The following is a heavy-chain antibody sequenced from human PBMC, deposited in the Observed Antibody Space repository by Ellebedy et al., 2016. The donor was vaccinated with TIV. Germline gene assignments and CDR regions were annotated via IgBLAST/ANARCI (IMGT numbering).Heavy chain of an antibody. CDR3: TTHPYTTSSNY. D-gene: IGHD1-1*01. CDR1: GFTFINAW. J-gene: IGHJ4*02. V-gene: IGHV3-15*01. CDR2: IKSKIYGETT. Sequence: GESLKISCSASGFTFINAWLIWVRQAPGKGLEWVGRIKSKIYGETTEYAAPVQGRFTISRDDSKSTLYLQMNSLKTEDTGVYYCTTHPYTTSSNYWGQGTLITVSS.